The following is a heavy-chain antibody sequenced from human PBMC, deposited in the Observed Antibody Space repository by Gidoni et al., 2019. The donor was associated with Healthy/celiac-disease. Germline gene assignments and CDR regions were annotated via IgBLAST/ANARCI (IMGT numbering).Heavy chain of an antibody. Sequence: QVQLVESGGGVVQPGGSLRLSCAASGFTFSSYGMHWVRQAPGKGLEWVAFIRYDGSNKYYADSVKGRFTISRDNSKNTLYLQMNSLRAEDTAVYYCAKDPRDLYCSSTSCYQNYYYYYMDVWGKGTTVTVSS. V-gene: IGHV3-30*02. J-gene: IGHJ6*03. CDR3: AKDPRDLYCSSTSCYQNYYYYYMDV. D-gene: IGHD2-2*01. CDR2: IRYDGSNK. CDR1: GFTFSSYG.